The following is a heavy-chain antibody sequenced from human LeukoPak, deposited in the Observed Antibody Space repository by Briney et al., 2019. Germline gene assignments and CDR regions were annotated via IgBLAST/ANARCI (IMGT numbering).Heavy chain of an antibody. CDR2: INHSGST. V-gene: IGHV4-34*01. J-gene: IGHJ4*02. CDR1: GGSFSGYY. CDR3: ARGSVQNGAFDY. Sequence: SETLSLTCAVYGGSFSGYYWSWIRQPPGEGLEWIGEINHSGSTNYSPSLKSRVTISVDTPKNQFSLKLSSVTAADTAVYYCARGSVQNGAFDYWGQGTLVTVSS. D-gene: IGHD1-1*01.